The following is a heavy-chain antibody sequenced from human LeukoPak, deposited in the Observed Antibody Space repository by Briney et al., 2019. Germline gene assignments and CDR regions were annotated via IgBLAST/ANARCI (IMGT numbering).Heavy chain of an antibody. D-gene: IGHD5/OR15-5a*01. J-gene: IGHJ6*03. CDR1: GYSISSGCY. Sequence: SETLSLTCTVSGYSISSGCYWGWIRQPPGKGLEWIGSVYHSGSTNYNPSLKSRVTISVDTSKNQFSLKLSSVTAADTAVYYCARQRRGGVYVGYYYYYMDVWGKGTTVTISS. V-gene: IGHV4-38-2*02. CDR2: VYHSGST. CDR3: ARQRRGGVYVGYYYYYMDV.